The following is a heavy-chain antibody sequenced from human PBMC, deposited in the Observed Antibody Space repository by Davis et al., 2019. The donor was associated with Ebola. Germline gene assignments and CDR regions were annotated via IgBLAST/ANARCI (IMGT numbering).Heavy chain of an antibody. J-gene: IGHJ4*02. Sequence: GESLKISCAASGFTFSSYGMHWVRQAPGKGLEWVAVIWYDGSNKYYADSVKGRFTISRDNSKNTLYLQMNSLRAEDTAVYYCARPALGDYSGKFLDYWGQGTLVTVSS. V-gene: IGHV3-33*01. D-gene: IGHD4-11*01. CDR1: GFTFSSYG. CDR2: IWYDGSNK. CDR3: ARPALGDYSGKFLDY.